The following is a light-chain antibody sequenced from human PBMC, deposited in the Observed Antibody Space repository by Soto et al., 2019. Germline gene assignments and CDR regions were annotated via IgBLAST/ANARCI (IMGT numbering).Light chain of an antibody. V-gene: IGKV1-5*01. Sequence: DIQMTQSPSTLSASVGDRVTITCRASQSISSWLAWYQQKPGKAPKLLIYDASSLESGVPSRFSGSGSGTELTLTISSLQPDDFANYYCQQYNSYSRTFGQGTKAEIK. CDR2: DAS. CDR1: QSISSW. J-gene: IGKJ1*01. CDR3: QQYNSYSRT.